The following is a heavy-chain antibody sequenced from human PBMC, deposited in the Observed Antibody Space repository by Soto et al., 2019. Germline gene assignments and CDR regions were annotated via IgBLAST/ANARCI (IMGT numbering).Heavy chain of an antibody. CDR2: IYHSGST. CDR1: GGSISSGGYS. J-gene: IGHJ4*02. CDR3: ASQGSGYGYFDY. V-gene: IGHV4-30-2*01. D-gene: IGHD5-12*01. Sequence: SETLSLTCAVSGGSISSGGYSWSWIRQPPGKGLEWIGYIYHSGSTYYNPSLKSRVTISVDRSKNQFSLKLSSVTAADTAVYYCASQGSGYGYFDYWGQGTLVTVSS.